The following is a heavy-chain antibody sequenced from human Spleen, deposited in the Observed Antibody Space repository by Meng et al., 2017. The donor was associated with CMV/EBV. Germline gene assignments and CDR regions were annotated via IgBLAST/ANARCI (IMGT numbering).Heavy chain of an antibody. D-gene: IGHD6-6*01. J-gene: IGHJ5*02. V-gene: IGHV1-46*01. CDR3: ARARPARPRFATGGWFDP. Sequence: ASVKVSCKASGYTFTSYYMHWVRQAPGQGLEWMGIINPSGGSTSYAQKFQGRVTMTRDTSTCTVYMELSSLRSEDTAVYYCARARPARPRFATGGWFDPWGQGTLVTVSS. CDR2: INPSGGST. CDR1: GYTFTSYY.